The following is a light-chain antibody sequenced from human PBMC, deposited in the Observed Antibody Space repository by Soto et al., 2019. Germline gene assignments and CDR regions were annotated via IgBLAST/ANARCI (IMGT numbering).Light chain of an antibody. CDR2: AAS. CDR1: RSVFSN. CDR3: QQYNNWPPLT. V-gene: IGKV3-15*01. J-gene: IGKJ4*01. Sequence: EIVMTQSPATLSVSPGDRATLSCRASRSVFSNLAWYQQKPGQAPRLLIYAASTRATGIPVRFSGSGSGTEFTLTISSLQSEDFAVYYCQQYNNWPPLTFGGGTKVEIK.